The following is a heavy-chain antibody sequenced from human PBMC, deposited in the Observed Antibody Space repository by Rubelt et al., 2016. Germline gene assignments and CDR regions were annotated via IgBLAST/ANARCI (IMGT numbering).Heavy chain of an antibody. J-gene: IGHJ6*02. V-gene: IGHV1-8*01. CDR3: TSLRSYAMDV. CDR1: GYTFTTYN. CDR2: MNPNSGTT. D-gene: IGHD3-16*01. Sequence: QVQLVQSGAEVKKPGASVKVSCKASGYTFTTYNINWVRQATGQGLEWMGWMNPNSGTTGYVQKFQGRLTMSRNTAISTAYMELGRLSSEDTAVYYCTSLRSYAMDVWGQGTTVTVSS.